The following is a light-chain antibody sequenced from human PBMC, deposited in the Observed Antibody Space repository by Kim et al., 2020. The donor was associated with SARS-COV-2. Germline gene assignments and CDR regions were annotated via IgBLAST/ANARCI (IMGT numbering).Light chain of an antibody. CDR1: SDDINGYKY. CDR2: DVN. Sequence: QSALTQPASVSGSPGQSITISCTGTSDDINGYKYVFWYQHQPGKAPKLMIYDVNQRSSGISNRFSGYKSDNTASLTISGLQADDEADYYCSSYTTSATYVFGGGTQLTVL. V-gene: IGLV2-14*03. CDR3: SSYTTSATYV. J-gene: IGLJ2*01.